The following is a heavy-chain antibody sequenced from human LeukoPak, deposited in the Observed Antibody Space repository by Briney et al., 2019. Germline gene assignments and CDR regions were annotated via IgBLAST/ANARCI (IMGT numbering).Heavy chain of an antibody. CDR1: GGSFSGYY. CDR3: ARGHGVLYYFDY. CDR2: IYYSGST. J-gene: IGHJ4*02. Sequence: SETLSLTCAVYGGSFSGYYWSWIRQPPGKGLEWIGYIYYSGSTYYNPSLKSRVTISVDTSKNQFSLKLSSVTAADTAVYYCARGHGVLYYFDYWGQGTLVTVSS. D-gene: IGHD3-10*01. V-gene: IGHV4-34*09.